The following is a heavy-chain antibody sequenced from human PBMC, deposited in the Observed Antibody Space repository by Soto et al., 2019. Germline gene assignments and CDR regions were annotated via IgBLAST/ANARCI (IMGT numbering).Heavy chain of an antibody. J-gene: IGHJ4*02. Sequence: QVQLVQSGAEVKKPGSSVKVSCQASGGTFSGYALTWVRQAPGQGLEWMGEFVPLFGSTNYAQKFAGRITIIADESTMIGYMELSTLRSEDTAVYYCATHSLGTSSPPYFDNWGQGTLVTVSS. D-gene: IGHD2-15*01. CDR1: GGTFSGYA. CDR2: FVPLFGST. CDR3: ATHSLGTSSPPYFDN. V-gene: IGHV1-69*01.